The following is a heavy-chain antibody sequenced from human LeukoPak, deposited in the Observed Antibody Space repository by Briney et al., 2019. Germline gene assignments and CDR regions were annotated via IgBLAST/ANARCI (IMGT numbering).Heavy chain of an antibody. CDR1: GGSISSSSYY. J-gene: IGHJ6*03. D-gene: IGHD2-21*01. V-gene: IGHV4-39*07. CDR2: IYYSGST. Sequence: SETLSLTCTVSGGSISSSSYYWGWIRQPPGKGLEWIGSIYYSGSTYYNPSLKSRVTISVDTSKNQFFLKLSSVTAADTAVYYCAVTLFSARGYYMDVWGKGTTVTVSS. CDR3: AVTLFSARGYYMDV.